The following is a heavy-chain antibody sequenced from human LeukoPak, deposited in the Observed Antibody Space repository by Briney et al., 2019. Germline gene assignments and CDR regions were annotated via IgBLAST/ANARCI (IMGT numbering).Heavy chain of an antibody. CDR1: GYTFTSYY. CDR2: INPSGCST. J-gene: IGHJ4*02. Sequence: ASVKVSCKASGYTFTSYYMHWVRQAPGQGLEWMGIINPSGCSTSYAQKFQGRVTMTRDTPTSTVYMELSSLRSEDTAVYYCARDLYCGGSCPYYFDYWGQGTLVTVSS. V-gene: IGHV1-46*01. D-gene: IGHD2-15*01. CDR3: ARDLYCGGSCPYYFDY.